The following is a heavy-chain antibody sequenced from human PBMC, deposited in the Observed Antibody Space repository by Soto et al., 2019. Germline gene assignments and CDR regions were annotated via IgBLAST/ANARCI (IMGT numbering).Heavy chain of an antibody. CDR2: IQSGGTT. J-gene: IGHJ6*04. CDR3: ARDDVICDGGRCYGVPLDV. Sequence: ESGGAVVQPGGSLRLSCAASGFTVSSKYMSWVRQAAGKGLEWVSLIQSGGTTYYADSVKGRFTISRDTSENTLHLQMDSLRAEDTAVYYCARDDVICDGGRCYGVPLDVWGNGTTVTVSS. D-gene: IGHD2-15*01. CDR1: GFTVSSKY. V-gene: IGHV3-66*01.